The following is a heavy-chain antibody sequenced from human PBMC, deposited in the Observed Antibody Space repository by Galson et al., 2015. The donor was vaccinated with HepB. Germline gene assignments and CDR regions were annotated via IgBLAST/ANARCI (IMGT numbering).Heavy chain of an antibody. Sequence: SLRLSCAASGFTSTNYNMNWVRQAPGKGLEWVSSLTSNSRYIYYADSVKGRFTISRDNAKNSLYLQMNSLRVEDMAVYYCARGGRTNAIDYWGQGTLVTVSS. CDR3: ARGGRTNAIDY. D-gene: IGHD1-14*01. J-gene: IGHJ4*02. CDR2: LTSNSRYI. CDR1: GFTSTNYN. V-gene: IGHV3-21*01.